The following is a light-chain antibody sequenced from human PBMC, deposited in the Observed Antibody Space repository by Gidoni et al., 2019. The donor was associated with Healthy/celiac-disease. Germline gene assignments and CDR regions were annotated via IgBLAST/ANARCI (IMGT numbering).Light chain of an antibody. CDR1: QLGDKY. CDR2: QDS. Sequence: SYALTQPPSVSVSPGQTASITCSGDQLGDKYAFWYQQKSGQSPVLVIYQDSKRPSGIPERFSGSNSGNTATLTISGTQAMDEADYYCQAWDSSTAVFGGGTKLTVL. V-gene: IGLV3-1*01. CDR3: QAWDSSTAV. J-gene: IGLJ2*01.